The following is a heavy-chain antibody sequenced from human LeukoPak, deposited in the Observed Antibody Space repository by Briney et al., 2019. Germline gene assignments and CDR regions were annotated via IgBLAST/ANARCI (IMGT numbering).Heavy chain of an antibody. V-gene: IGHV3-7*01. CDR3: ARGLRVDY. CDR1: GFTFGRYW. Sequence: GGSLRLSCAPSGFTFGRYWMSWVRPAPGEGREWVAKIKQDGSEKNYVDSGKGRFTITRDNAKSSLYLQTNSLRAEDTAVYYCARGLRVDYWGQGTLVTVSS. J-gene: IGHJ4*02. D-gene: IGHD4-17*01. CDR2: IKQDGSEK.